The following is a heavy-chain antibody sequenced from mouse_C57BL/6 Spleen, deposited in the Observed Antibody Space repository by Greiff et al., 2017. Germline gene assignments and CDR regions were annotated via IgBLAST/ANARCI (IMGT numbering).Heavy chain of an antibody. CDR2: IDPETGGP. CDR3: TRPITTVVGDAMDY. Sequence: QVQLQQSGAELVRPGASVTLSCKASGYTFTDYEMHWVKQTPVHGLEWIGAIDPETGGPAYNQKFKGKAILTADKSSSTAYMELRSLTSEDSAVYYCTRPITTVVGDAMDYWGQGTSVTVSS. D-gene: IGHD1-1*01. CDR1: GYTFTDYE. V-gene: IGHV1-15*01. J-gene: IGHJ4*01.